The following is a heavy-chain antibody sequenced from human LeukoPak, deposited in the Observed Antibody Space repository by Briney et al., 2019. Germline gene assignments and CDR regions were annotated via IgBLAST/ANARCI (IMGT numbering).Heavy chain of an antibody. CDR1: GNIFTNYG. Sequence: GASVKVSCKASGNIFTNYGISWVRQAPGQGLEWMGWISTYNGNTDYAQKFQGRLTMTTDTSTSTAYMELRSLRSDDTAMYYCARVEYGYGYYYGMDVWGQGTTVTVSS. V-gene: IGHV1-18*01. CDR3: ARVEYGYGYYYGMDV. J-gene: IGHJ6*02. D-gene: IGHD5-18*01. CDR2: ISTYNGNT.